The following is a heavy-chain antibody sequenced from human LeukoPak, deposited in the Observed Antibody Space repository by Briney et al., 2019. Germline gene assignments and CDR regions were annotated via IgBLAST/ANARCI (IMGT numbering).Heavy chain of an antibody. CDR1: GGSISTHY. Sequence: SETLSLTCTVSGGSISTHYWSWIRQPPGRGLEWIGYIYHTGSTNLHPSLKSRVTISVDTSKNQVSLKLSSVTAADTAVYYCARRGVSGSWYFFDYWGQGTLITVSS. V-gene: IGHV4-59*11. J-gene: IGHJ4*02. CDR2: IYHTGST. CDR3: ARRGVSGSWYFFDY. D-gene: IGHD6-13*01.